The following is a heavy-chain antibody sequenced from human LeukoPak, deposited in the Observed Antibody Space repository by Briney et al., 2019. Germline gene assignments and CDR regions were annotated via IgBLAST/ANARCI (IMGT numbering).Heavy chain of an antibody. D-gene: IGHD2-2*01. V-gene: IGHV1-69*04. CDR3: ARDPGERDDCSSTSCPKFRETTFDY. CDR2: IIPILGIA. Sequence: GASVKVSCEASGGTFSSYTISWVRQAPGQGLEWMGRIIPILGIANYAQKFQGRVTITADKSTSTAYMELSSLRSEDTAVYYCARDPGERDDCSSTSCPKFRETTFDYWGQGTLVTVSS. J-gene: IGHJ4*02. CDR1: GGTFSSYT.